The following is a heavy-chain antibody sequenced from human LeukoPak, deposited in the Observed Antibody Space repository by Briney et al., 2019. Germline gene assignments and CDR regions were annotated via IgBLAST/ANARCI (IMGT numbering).Heavy chain of an antibody. J-gene: IGHJ5*02. Sequence: KSGGSLRLSCAASGFTFSSYSMNWVRQAPGKGLEWVSSISSSSSYIYYADSVKGRFTISRDNAKNSLYLQMNSLRAEDTAVYYCARDQGYGDSVIWFDPWGQGTLVTISS. V-gene: IGHV3-21*01. D-gene: IGHD4-17*01. CDR2: ISSSSSYI. CDR1: GFTFSSYS. CDR3: ARDQGYGDSVIWFDP.